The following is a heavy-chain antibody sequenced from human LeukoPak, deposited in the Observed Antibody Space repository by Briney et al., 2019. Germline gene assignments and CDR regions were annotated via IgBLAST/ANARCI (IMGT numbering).Heavy chain of an antibody. CDR2: IYSGGST. Sequence: GGSLRLSCAASGFIVSGNYMSWVRQAPGKGLEWVSVIYSGGSTYYVDSVKGRFTISRDNSKNTLYLQMNSLRSEDTAVYYCASGDIGWLQLNSWGQGTLVTVSS. V-gene: IGHV3-53*01. D-gene: IGHD5-24*01. CDR3: ASGDIGWLQLNS. J-gene: IGHJ4*02. CDR1: GFIVSGNY.